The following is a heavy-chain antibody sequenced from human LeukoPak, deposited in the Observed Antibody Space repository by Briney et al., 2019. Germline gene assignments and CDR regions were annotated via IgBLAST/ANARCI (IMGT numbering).Heavy chain of an antibody. CDR2: INTNTGNP. J-gene: IGHJ6*03. D-gene: IGHD1-26*01. CDR1: GYTFTSYA. CDR3: ARGRGSSARLGYSYYYIDV. V-gene: IGHV7-4-1*02. Sequence: GASEKVSCKASGYTFTSYAMHWVRQAPGQGLEWMGWINTNTGNPTYAQGFTGRFVFSLETSVSTAYLQISSLKAEDTAVYYCARGRGSSARLGYSYYYIDVWGKGTTVTVSS.